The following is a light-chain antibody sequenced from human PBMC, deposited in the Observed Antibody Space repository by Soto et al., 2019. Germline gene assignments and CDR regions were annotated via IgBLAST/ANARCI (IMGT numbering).Light chain of an antibody. CDR3: SSYTRGSTLV. V-gene: IGLV2-14*01. CDR2: EVS. J-gene: IGLJ3*02. CDR1: SSDVGGYNY. Sequence: QSVLTQPASVSGSPGQSITISCTGTSSDVGGYNYVSWYQQHPDKAPKLMIYEVSNRPSGVSNRFSGSKSGNTASLTISGLQSGDEGNYYCSSYTRGSTLVFGGGTQLTVL.